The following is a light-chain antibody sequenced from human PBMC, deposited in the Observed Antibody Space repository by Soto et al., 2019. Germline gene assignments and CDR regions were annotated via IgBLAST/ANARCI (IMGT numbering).Light chain of an antibody. J-gene: IGKJ5*01. Sequence: EIVLTQSPGTLSLSPGERATLSCRASQSVSSSYLAWYQQKPGQAPRLLIYGASSRATGIPDRFSGSGSGTDFTLTISRLEPEDFSVYYCQQYGRSPPITFVQGTRLEIK. CDR1: QSVSSSY. CDR2: GAS. CDR3: QQYGRSPPIT. V-gene: IGKV3-20*01.